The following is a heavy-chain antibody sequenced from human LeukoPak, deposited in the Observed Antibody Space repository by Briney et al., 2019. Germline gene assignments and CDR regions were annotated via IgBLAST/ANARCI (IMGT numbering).Heavy chain of an antibody. V-gene: IGHV4-38-2*02. CDR3: ARDPAYDSTVGFDY. D-gene: IGHD3-22*01. Sequence: SETLSLTCTVSGYSISSGYYWGWIRQPPGKGLEWIGSIYHSGSTYYNPSLKSRVTISVDTSKNQFSLKLSSVTAADTAVYYCARDPAYDSTVGFDYWGQGTLVTVSS. CDR1: GYSISSGYY. CDR2: IYHSGST. J-gene: IGHJ4*02.